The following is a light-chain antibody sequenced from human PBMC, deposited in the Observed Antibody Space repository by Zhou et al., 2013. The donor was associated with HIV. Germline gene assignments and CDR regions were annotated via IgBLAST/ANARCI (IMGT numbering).Light chain of an antibody. Sequence: EIVLTQSPATLSLSPGDRATLSCRATQSVSSSLAWYQQKPDQAPRLLIYDASNRAAGIPARFSGSGSGTDFTLTISSLEPEDFAVYYCQQRRNWPLITFGGGTKVEIK. V-gene: IGKV3-11*01. J-gene: IGKJ4*01. CDR1: QSVSSS. CDR2: DAS. CDR3: QQRRNWPLIT.